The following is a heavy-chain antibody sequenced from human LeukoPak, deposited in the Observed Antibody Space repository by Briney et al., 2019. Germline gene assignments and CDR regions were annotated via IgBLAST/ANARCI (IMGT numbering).Heavy chain of an antibody. CDR2: IYHSGST. CDR1: GYSISSGYY. Sequence: SETLSLTCTVSGYSISSGYYWGWIRQPPGKGLEWIGSIYHSGSTYYNPSLKSRVTISADTSKNQFSLKLSSVTAADTAVYYCARVTTVTGIDYWGQGTLVTVSS. V-gene: IGHV4-38-2*02. CDR3: ARVTTVTGIDY. D-gene: IGHD4-17*01. J-gene: IGHJ4*02.